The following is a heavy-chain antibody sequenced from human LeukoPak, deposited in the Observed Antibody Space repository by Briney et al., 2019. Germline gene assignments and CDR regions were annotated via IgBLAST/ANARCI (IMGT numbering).Heavy chain of an antibody. CDR3: AKEFSQTSRWGYFQH. V-gene: IGHV1-18*01. Sequence: ASVKVSCKASGYTFTSYGISWVRQAPGQGLEWMGWISAYNGNTNYAQKLQGRVTMTTDTSTSTAYMELRSLRSDDTAVYYCAKEFSQTSRWGYFQHWGQGTLVTVSS. D-gene: IGHD6-13*01. J-gene: IGHJ1*01. CDR2: ISAYNGNT. CDR1: GYTFTSYG.